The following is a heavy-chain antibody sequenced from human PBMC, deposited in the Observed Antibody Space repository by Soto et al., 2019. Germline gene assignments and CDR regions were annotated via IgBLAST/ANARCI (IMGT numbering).Heavy chain of an antibody. CDR2: ISYDGSNK. CDR1: GFTFSSYG. D-gene: IGHD3-3*01. V-gene: IGHV3-30*18. CDR3: AKDRHRDFWSGYKHHYGMDV. Sequence: QVQLVESGGGVVQPGRSLRLSSAASGFTFSSYGMHWVRQAPGKGLEWVAVISYDGSNKYYADSVKGRFTISRDNSKNTLYLQMNSLRAEDTAVYYCAKDRHRDFWSGYKHHYGMDVWGQGTTVTVSS. J-gene: IGHJ6*02.